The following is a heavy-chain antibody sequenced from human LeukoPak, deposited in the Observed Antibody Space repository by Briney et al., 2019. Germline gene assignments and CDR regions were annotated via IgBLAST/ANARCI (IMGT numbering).Heavy chain of an antibody. CDR1: GFTFSSYG. V-gene: IGHV3-23*01. CDR3: AKDMLWSTLSSDFVTSFDY. D-gene: IGHD2-8*01. CDR2: ISGSGGST. Sequence: GGSLRLSCAASGFTFSSYGMSWVRQAPGKGLEWVSAISGSGGSTYYADSVEGRFTISRDNSKNTLYLQMNSLRAEDTAVYYCAKDMLWSTLSSDFVTSFDYWGQGTLVTVSS. J-gene: IGHJ4*02.